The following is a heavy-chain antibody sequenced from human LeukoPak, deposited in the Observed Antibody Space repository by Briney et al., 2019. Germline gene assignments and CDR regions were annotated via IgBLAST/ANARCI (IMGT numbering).Heavy chain of an antibody. CDR2: IYHSGST. CDR1: GYSISSGYY. CDR3: ARIVTYDYVWGSYRPASYYFDY. Sequence: SETLSLTCAVSGYSISSGYYWGWIRQPPGKGLEWIGSIYHSGSTYYSPSLKSRVTISVDTSKDLFSLTLSSVTAADTAVYYCARIVTYDYVWGSYRPASYYFDYWGQGTLVTVSS. J-gene: IGHJ4*02. D-gene: IGHD3-16*02. V-gene: IGHV4-38-2*01.